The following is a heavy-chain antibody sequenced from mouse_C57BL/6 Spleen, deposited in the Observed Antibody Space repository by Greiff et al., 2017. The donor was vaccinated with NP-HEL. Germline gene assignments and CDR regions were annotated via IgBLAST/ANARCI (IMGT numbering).Heavy chain of an antibody. CDR1: GYTFTDYN. CDR3: ARSQYYYGSSAWFAY. Sequence: EVQLQQSGPELVKPGASVKIPCKASGYTFTDYNMDWVKQSHGKSLEWIGDINPNNGGTIYNQKFKGKATLTVDKSSSTAYMELRSLTSEDTAVYYCARSQYYYGSSAWFAYWGQGTLVTVSA. D-gene: IGHD1-1*01. J-gene: IGHJ3*01. V-gene: IGHV1-18*01. CDR2: INPNNGGT.